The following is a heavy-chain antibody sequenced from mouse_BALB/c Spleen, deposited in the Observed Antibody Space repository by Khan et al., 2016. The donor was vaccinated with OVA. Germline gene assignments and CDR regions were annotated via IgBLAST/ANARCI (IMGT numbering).Heavy chain of an antibody. V-gene: IGHV1-26*01. Sequence: EVQLQQSGPELVKPGASVKMSCKASGYTFTDYYMKWMKQSRGKSLEWIGDINPNNGDIFYNQKFKGKATLTVDKSSSTAYMQLNSLTSEDSAVYYCARGLFDVWGAGTTVTVSS. CDR2: INPNNGDI. CDR1: GYTFTDYY. CDR3: ARGLFDV. J-gene: IGHJ1*01.